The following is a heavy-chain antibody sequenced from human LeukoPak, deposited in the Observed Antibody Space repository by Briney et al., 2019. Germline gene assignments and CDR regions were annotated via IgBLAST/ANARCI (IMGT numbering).Heavy chain of an antibody. CDR3: ARDKGDSYGYAYYFDY. V-gene: IGHV3-48*01. CDR1: GFTFTTYD. D-gene: IGHD5-18*01. CDR2: ISTTSRAI. Sequence: GGSLRLSCATSGFTFTTYDMNWVRQAPGKGLEWISYISTTSRAIYYADSVKGRFTISRDNSKNTLYLQMNSLRAEDTAVYYCARDKGDSYGYAYYFDYWGQGTLVTVSS. J-gene: IGHJ4*02.